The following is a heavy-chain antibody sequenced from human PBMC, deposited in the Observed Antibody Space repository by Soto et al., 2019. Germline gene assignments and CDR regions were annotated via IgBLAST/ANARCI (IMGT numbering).Heavy chain of an antibody. J-gene: IGHJ4*02. V-gene: IGHV4-30-4*01. CDR3: ARGGDILWSYDY. Sequence: PSETLSLTCTVSGGSISSGDYYWSWIRQPPGKGLEWIGYIYYSGSTYYNPSLKSRVTISVDTSKNQFSLKLSSVTAADTAVYYGARGGDILWSYDYWGQGTLVTVSS. D-gene: IGHD2-21*01. CDR1: GGSISSGDYY. CDR2: IYYSGST.